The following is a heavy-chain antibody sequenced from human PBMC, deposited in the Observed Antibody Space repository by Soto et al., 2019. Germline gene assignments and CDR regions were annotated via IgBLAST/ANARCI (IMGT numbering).Heavy chain of an antibody. Sequence: GGSLRLSCAASGFTFSSYDMHWVRQATGKGLEWVSAIGTAGDTYYPGSVKGRFTISRENAKNSLYLQMNSLRAGDTAVYYCARWNSYGYYFDYWGQGTLVTVSS. D-gene: IGHD5-18*01. CDR1: GFTFSSYD. V-gene: IGHV3-13*01. CDR3: ARWNSYGYYFDY. CDR2: IGTAGDT. J-gene: IGHJ4*02.